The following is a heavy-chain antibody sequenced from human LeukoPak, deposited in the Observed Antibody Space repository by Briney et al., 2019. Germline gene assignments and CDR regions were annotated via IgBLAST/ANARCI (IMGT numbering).Heavy chain of an antibody. J-gene: IGHJ5*02. CDR1: GGTFSSYA. V-gene: IGHV1-69*13. Sequence: ASVKVSCKASGGTFSSYAISWVRQAPGQGLEWMGGIIPIFGTANYAQKFQGRVTITADESTSTAYMELSSLRSDDTAVHYCARDPGQENYDFWSGYYPDGDWFDPWGQGTLVTVSS. CDR3: ARDPGQENYDFWSGYYPDGDWFDP. D-gene: IGHD3-3*01. CDR2: IIPIFGTA.